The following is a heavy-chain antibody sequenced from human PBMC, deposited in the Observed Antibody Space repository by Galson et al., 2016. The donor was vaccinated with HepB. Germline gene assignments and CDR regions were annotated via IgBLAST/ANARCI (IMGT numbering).Heavy chain of an antibody. CDR3: AKDKVGEYGMDL. CDR2: ISWSGNSL. D-gene: IGHD2/OR15-2a*01. Sequence: SLRLSCAASGFTFDDYAMHWVRLTPGKGLEWVSGISWSGNSLAYADSVKGRFTISRDTVRNILFLQMNSLRAADTALYYCAKDKVGEYGMDLWGQGTAVTVSS. V-gene: IGHV3-9*01. CDR1: GFTFDDYA. J-gene: IGHJ6*02.